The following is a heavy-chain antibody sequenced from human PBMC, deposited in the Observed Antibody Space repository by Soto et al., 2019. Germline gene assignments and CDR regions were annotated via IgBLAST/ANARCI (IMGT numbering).Heavy chain of an antibody. Sequence: SETLSLTCAVSGYPISSGYYWGWIRQPPGKGLEWIGSIYHSGSTYYNSSLKSRVTISIDTSKNQFSLKLSSVTAADTAVYYCGRDMAVAGTPPVGPWGQGTLVTVS. CDR2: IYHSGST. D-gene: IGHD6-19*01. CDR1: GYPISSGYY. CDR3: GRDMAVAGTPPVGP. V-gene: IGHV4-38-2*02. J-gene: IGHJ5*02.